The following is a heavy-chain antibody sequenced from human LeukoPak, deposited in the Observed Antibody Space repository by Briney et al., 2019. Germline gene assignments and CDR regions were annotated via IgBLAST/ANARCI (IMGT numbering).Heavy chain of an antibody. D-gene: IGHD2/OR15-2a*01. J-gene: IGHJ6*02. CDR1: GFTLDAYE. CDR3: TTWAFYHGLDV. Sequence: GSPRLSCVASGFTLDAYEMRWVRQARRKGPGRVSLISANGGRTSYADSVKGRFTISRDNSKNSLYLQMTSLRAEDSALYYCTTWAFYHGLDVWGQGTTVTVSS. CDR2: ISANGGRT. V-gene: IGHV3-43*02.